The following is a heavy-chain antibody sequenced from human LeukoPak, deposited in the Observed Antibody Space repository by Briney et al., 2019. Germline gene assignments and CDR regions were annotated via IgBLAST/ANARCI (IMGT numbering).Heavy chain of an antibody. CDR1: GFSFRTYY. CDR2: THFGASS. Sequence: AGTLSLTCSVSGFSFRTYYWAWIRQPPGKGLEWIGYTHFGASSNYNTSLKSRVTTSLDRSKNQISLNLTSVTAADTAVYFCARAQAAASYDCWGQGTLVTVSS. D-gene: IGHD2-2*01. V-gene: IGHV4-59*01. CDR3: ARAQAAASYDC. J-gene: IGHJ4*02.